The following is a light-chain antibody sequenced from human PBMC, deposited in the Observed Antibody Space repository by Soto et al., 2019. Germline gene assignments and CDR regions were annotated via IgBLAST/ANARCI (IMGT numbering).Light chain of an antibody. CDR1: QSLVYGDGNTF. CDR2: KVS. Sequence: DVVMTQSPLSLPVALGQPASISCRSSQSLVYGDGNTFFNWFHQRPGHSPRRLIYKVSNRDSGVPDRLSGSGSATDFTLRISRVEAEDVGFYYCMQGSHWPPRYTFGQGTKLEIK. V-gene: IGKV2-30*01. J-gene: IGKJ2*01. CDR3: MQGSHWPPRYT.